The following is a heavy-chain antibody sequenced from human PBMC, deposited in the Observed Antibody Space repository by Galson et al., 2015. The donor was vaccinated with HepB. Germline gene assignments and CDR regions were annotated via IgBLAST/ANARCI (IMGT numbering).Heavy chain of an antibody. D-gene: IGHD6-19*01. V-gene: IGHV7-4-1*02. J-gene: IGHJ6*02. CDR1: GYTFSNYA. CDR2: INTNTGNP. CDR3: TENSGWSYYYYGMDV. Sequence: SVKVSCKASGYTFSNYAMNWVRQAPGQGLEWMGWINTNTGNPMYAQGFTGRFVFSLDTSVSTAYLQISSLKAEDTAVYYCTENSGWSYYYYGMDVWGQGTTVTVSS.